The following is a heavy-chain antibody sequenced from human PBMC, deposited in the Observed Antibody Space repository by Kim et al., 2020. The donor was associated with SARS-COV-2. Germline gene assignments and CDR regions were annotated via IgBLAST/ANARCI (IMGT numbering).Heavy chain of an antibody. CDR1: GFTFSNHA. V-gene: IGHV3-23*01. CDR3: AKGPAPSSSYHMDV. CDR2: IRGSGDNT. D-gene: IGHD6-6*01. J-gene: IGHJ6*03. Sequence: GGSLRLSCAGSGFTFSNHAMTWVRQAPGKGPEWVSTIRGSGDNTYYTDSVRGRFIISRDNSQNTLYLQMNSLRAEDTAVYYCAKGPAPSSSYHMDVWGKGTTVTVSS.